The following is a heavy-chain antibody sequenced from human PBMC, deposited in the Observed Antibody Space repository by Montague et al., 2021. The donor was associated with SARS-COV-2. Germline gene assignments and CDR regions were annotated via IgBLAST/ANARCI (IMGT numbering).Heavy chain of an antibody. Sequence: SETLSLTCTVSGASISSSENSWGWIRQSPGKGLEWFGSIFYSGTTYFNPSLRSRIAISVDTSKNQFSLKVTSVTAADTAVYYCAGHVTFGGVVVALDYWGQGNLVSVSS. J-gene: IGHJ4*02. D-gene: IGHD3-16*02. CDR1: GASISSSENS. V-gene: IGHV4-39*01. CDR3: AGHVTFGGVVVALDY. CDR2: IFYSGTT.